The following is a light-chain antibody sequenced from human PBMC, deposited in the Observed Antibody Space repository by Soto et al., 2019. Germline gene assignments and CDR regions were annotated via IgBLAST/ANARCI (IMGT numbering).Light chain of an antibody. CDR2: GVS. Sequence: EIVLTQSPGTLSLSPGERATLSYRASQSIITGYLAWYQQKGGQAPRLLIYGVSSRATGIPDRFSGSGSGRDFTLTISRLEPEDFAVYYCQHFGSSPLLTFGGGTKVEI. V-gene: IGKV3-20*01. CDR3: QHFGSSPLLT. CDR1: QSIITGY. J-gene: IGKJ4*01.